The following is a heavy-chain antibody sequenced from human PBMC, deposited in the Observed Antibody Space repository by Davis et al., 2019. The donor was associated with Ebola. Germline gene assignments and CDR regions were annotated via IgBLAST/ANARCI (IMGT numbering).Heavy chain of an antibody. CDR2: IYYSGIT. CDR1: GGSIISSSSY. J-gene: IGHJ4*02. V-gene: IGHV4-39*07. CDR3: ARLEYGDYGLNY. D-gene: IGHD4-17*01. Sequence: SETLSLTCTVSGGSIISSSSYWGWIRQPPRKGLEWIGSIYYSGITYYNPSLKSRVTISVDTSKNQFSLKLSSVTAADTAVYYCARLEYGDYGLNYWGQGTLVTVSS.